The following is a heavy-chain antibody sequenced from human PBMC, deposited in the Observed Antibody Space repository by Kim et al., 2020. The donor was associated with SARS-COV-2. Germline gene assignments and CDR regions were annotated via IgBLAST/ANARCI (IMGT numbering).Heavy chain of an antibody. CDR3: ARHSTPSIAAVGHFDY. CDR2: IYYSGST. Sequence: SETLSLTCTVSGVSISSYYWSWIRQPPGKGMEWIGYIYYSGSTNYNLSLKSRVTISVDKSKNQFSLKLSSVTAADTAVYYCARHSTPSIAAVGHFDYWG. D-gene: IGHD6-25*01. J-gene: IGHJ4*01. CDR1: GVSISSYY. V-gene: IGHV4-59*08.